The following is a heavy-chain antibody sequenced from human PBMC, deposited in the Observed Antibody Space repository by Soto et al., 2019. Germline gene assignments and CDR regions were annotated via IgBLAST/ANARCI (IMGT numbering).Heavy chain of an antibody. CDR1: GFTFSSYA. Sequence: HPGGSLRLSCAASGFTFSSYAMSWVRQAPGKGLEWVSATSGSGGSTYYADSVKGRFTISRDNSKNTLYLQMNSLRAEDTAVYYCAKDRTYSGSELDYWGQGTLVTVSS. CDR3: AKDRTYSGSELDY. D-gene: IGHD5-12*01. J-gene: IGHJ4*02. V-gene: IGHV3-23*01. CDR2: TSGSGGST.